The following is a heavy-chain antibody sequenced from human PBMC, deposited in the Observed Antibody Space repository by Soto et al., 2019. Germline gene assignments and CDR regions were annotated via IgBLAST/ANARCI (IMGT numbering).Heavy chain of an antibody. CDR2: IRSKAHGGTT. D-gene: IGHD1-26*01. CDR1: GFTFGDYG. Sequence: PGGSLRLSCTASGFTFGDYGMAWFRQAPGKGLEWIGFIRSKAHGGTTEYAASVKGRFTISRGDSKTIAYLHMNSLKTEDTAMYFCTMRYWVNWGQGTLVTVSS. J-gene: IGHJ1*01. CDR3: TMRYWVN. V-gene: IGHV3-49*03.